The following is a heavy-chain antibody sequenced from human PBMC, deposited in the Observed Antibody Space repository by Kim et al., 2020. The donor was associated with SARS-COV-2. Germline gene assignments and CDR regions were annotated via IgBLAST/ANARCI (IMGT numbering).Heavy chain of an antibody. Sequence: ASVKVSCKASGYTFTSYAMHWVRQAPGQRLEWIGWINAGNGNTKYSQKFQGRVTMTRDTSASTAYMELSSLRSEDTAVYYCARVRVGVVAAGRGFDYWGQGTLVTVSS. CDR3: ARVRVGVVAAGRGFDY. V-gene: IGHV1-3*01. CDR1: GYTFTSYA. J-gene: IGHJ4*02. D-gene: IGHD6-13*01. CDR2: INAGNGNT.